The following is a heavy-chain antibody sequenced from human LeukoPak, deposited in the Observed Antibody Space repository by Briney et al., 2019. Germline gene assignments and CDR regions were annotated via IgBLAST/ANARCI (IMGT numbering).Heavy chain of an antibody. CDR2: MNPHSGNT. J-gene: IGHJ3*02. V-gene: IGHV1-8*03. Sequence: ASVKLSCKASGYTFTFYDIQWVRQAAGQGLEWIGWMNPHSGNTGYAQKFLGRITLTWNTSTSMAYVELTSLKSEDTAVYYCARGRRDVFDIWGQGTTVTVS. CDR3: ARGRRDVFDI. CDR1: GYTFTFYD.